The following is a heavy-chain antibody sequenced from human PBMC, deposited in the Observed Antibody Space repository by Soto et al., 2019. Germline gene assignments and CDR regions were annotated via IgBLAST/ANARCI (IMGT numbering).Heavy chain of an antibody. CDR1: GFSLSNARMG. CDR2: IDWDDDK. Sequence: SGPTLVNPTETLTLTCTVSGFSLSNARMGVSWIRQPPGKALEWLARIDWDDDKYYSTSLKTRLTISKDTSKNQVVLTMTNMDPVDTATYYCARIRRGDKNYYYYYMDVWGKGTTVTVSS. J-gene: IGHJ6*03. D-gene: IGHD4-17*01. CDR3: ARIRRGDKNYYYYYMDV. V-gene: IGHV2-70*11.